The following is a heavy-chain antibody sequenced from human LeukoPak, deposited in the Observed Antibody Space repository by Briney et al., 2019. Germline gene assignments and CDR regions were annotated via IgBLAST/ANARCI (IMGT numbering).Heavy chain of an antibody. D-gene: IGHD3-22*01. CDR2: INWNSVHI. J-gene: IGHJ4*02. Sequence: PGGSLRLSCAASGFNFNDYDINWVRQVPGKGLEWVSGINWNSVHIGYADSVKGRFTISRDNAKNSLYLQMNSLRAEDTALYYCAKDTYYYDSSGYYSWGQGTLVTVSS. CDR3: AKDTYYYDSSGYYS. V-gene: IGHV3-9*01. CDR1: GFNFNDYD.